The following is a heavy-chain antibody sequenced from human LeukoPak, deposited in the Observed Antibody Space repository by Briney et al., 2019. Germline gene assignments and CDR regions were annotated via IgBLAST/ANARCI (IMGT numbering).Heavy chain of an antibody. D-gene: IGHD6-13*01. CDR2: ISSSGSTI. CDR3: ARDEGYISPTHFDY. J-gene: IGHJ4*02. Sequence: PGGSLRLSCAASGFTFSSYWMSWVRQAPGKGLEWVSYISSSGSTIYYADSVKGRFTISRDNAKNSLYLQMNSLRAEDTAVYYCARDEGYISPTHFDYWGQGTLVTVSS. CDR1: GFTFSSYW. V-gene: IGHV3-48*04.